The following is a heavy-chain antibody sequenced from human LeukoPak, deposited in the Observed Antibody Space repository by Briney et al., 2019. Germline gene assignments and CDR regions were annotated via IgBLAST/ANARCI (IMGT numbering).Heavy chain of an antibody. J-gene: IGHJ4*02. V-gene: IGHV3-23*01. CDR3: AKDRAAFYYDSGVAFAY. D-gene: IGHD3-22*01. Sequence: GGSLRLSCAGSGFTFSKYAMSWVRQAPGNGLEWVSAITLSGGTTYYADSVKGGGTLSRDNSKNTLYIQMNSLRADDTAVYYCAKDRAAFYYDSGVAFAYWGQGTLVSVS. CDR2: ITLSGGTT. CDR1: GFTFSKYA.